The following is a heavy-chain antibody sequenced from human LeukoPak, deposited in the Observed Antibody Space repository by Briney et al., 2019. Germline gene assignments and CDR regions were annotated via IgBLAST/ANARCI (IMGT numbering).Heavy chain of an antibody. CDR1: GFTFSSYA. J-gene: IGHJ4*02. V-gene: IGHV3-30-3*01. CDR3: AKVIQEGDVDY. CDR2: ISYDGSKK. Sequence: GGSLRLSCAASGFTFSSYAMHWVRQAPGKGLEWVAVISYDGSKKYYADSVKGRFTISRDNSKNTLYLQMNSLRAEDTAVYYCAKVIQEGDVDYWGQGTLVTVSS. D-gene: IGHD3-16*01.